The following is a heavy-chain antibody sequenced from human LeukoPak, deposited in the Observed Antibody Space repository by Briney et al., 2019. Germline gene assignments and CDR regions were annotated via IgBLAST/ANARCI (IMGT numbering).Heavy chain of an antibody. D-gene: IGHD3-10*01. CDR2: INHSGST. Sequence: PSETLSLTRAVYGGSFSGYYWSWIRQPPGKGLEWVGEINHSGSTNYNPSLKSRVTISVDTSKNQFSLKLSSVTAADTAVYYCARVQSYYYGSGSYYRWFDPWGQGTLVTVSS. CDR1: GGSFSGYY. J-gene: IGHJ5*02. CDR3: ARVQSYYYGSGSYYRWFDP. V-gene: IGHV4-34*01.